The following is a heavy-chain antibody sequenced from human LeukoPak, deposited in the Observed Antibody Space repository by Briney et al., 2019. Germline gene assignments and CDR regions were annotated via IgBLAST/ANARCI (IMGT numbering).Heavy chain of an antibody. CDR3: ARPPFQYYYDSSGMNWFDP. V-gene: IGHV1-18*01. Sequence: ASVKVSCKASGYTFTSYGISWVRQAPGQGLEWMGWISAYNGNTNYAQKLQGRVTMTTDTSTSTAYMELRSLRSDDTAVYYCARPPFQYYYDSSGMNWFDPWGQGTLVTVSS. J-gene: IGHJ5*02. CDR2: ISAYNGNT. CDR1: GYTFTSYG. D-gene: IGHD3-22*01.